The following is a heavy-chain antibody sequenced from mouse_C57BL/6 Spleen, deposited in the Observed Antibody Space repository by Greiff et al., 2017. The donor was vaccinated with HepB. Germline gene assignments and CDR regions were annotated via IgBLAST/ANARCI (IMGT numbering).Heavy chain of an antibody. Sequence: DVMLVESGGGLVKPGGSLKLSCAASGFTFSSYTMSWVRQTPEKRLEWVATISGGGGNTYYPDSVKGRFTISRDNAKNTLYLQMSSLRSEDTALYYCARLGRGEYYFDYWGQGTTLTVSS. V-gene: IGHV5-9*01. J-gene: IGHJ2*01. CDR3: ARLGRGEYYFDY. D-gene: IGHD4-1*01. CDR2: ISGGGGNT. CDR1: GFTFSSYT.